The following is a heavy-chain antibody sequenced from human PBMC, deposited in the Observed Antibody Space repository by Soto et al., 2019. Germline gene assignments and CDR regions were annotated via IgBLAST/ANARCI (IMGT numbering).Heavy chain of an antibody. CDR3: AKVQQQLVRRSAFDI. Sequence: QVQLVESGGGVVQPGRSLRLSCAASGFTFSSNGMHWVRQAPCKGLEWVAVISYDGSNKYYADSVKGRFTISRDNSKNTLYLQMNSLRAEDTAVYYCAKVQQQLVRRSAFDIWGQGTMVTVSS. CDR1: GFTFSSNG. D-gene: IGHD6-13*01. V-gene: IGHV3-30*18. J-gene: IGHJ3*02. CDR2: ISYDGSNK.